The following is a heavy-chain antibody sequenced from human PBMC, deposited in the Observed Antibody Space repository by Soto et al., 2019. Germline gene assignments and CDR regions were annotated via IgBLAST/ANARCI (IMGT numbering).Heavy chain of an antibody. CDR3: AKVDYSGSYFDY. V-gene: IGHV3-30*18. J-gene: IGHJ4*02. D-gene: IGHD1-26*01. CDR2: ISYDGSNK. Sequence: GGSLRLSCAASGFTFSSYGMHWVRQAPGKGLEWVAVISYDGSNKYYADSVKGRFTISRDNSKNTLYLQMNSLRAEDTAVYYCAKVDYSGSYFDYRGQGTPVTGSS. CDR1: GFTFSSYG.